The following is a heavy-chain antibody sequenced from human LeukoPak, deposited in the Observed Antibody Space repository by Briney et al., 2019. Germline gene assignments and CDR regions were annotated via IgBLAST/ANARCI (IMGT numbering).Heavy chain of an antibody. D-gene: IGHD3-10*01. CDR2: INPNSGGT. V-gene: IGHV1-2*02. CDR3: ATNILVRDIINWFDP. J-gene: IGHJ5*02. CDR1: GYTFTGYY. Sequence: GASVKVSCKASGYTFTGYYMHWVRQAPGQGLEWVGWINPNSGGTNYAQKFQGRVIMTRDTSTGTAYMELSSLRYDDTAVYYCATNILVRDIINWFDPWGQGTLVTVSS.